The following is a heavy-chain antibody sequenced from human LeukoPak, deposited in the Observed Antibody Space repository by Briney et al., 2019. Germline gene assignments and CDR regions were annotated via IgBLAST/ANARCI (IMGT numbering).Heavy chain of an antibody. V-gene: IGHV4-30-2*01. J-gene: IGHJ4*02. D-gene: IGHD2-15*01. CDR1: GGSISSGGYY. Sequence: SQTLSLTCTVSGGSISSGGYYWSWIRQPPGKGLEWIGEINHSGSTNYNPSLKSRVTISVDTSKNQFSLKLSSVTAADTAVYYCARRRYSRAPYYFDYWGQGTLVTVSS. CDR2: INHSGST. CDR3: ARRRYSRAPYYFDY.